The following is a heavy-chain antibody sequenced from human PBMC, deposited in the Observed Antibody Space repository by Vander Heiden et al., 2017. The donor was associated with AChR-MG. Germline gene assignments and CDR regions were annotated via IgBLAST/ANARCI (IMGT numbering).Heavy chain of an antibody. CDR1: GFTFSSYA. CDR3: AKPPISGFDY. D-gene: IGHD3-3*01. Sequence: EVQLLESGGGLVQPGGSLRPPCAASGFTFSSYAMSWVRQAPGKGLKWVSAISGSGGSTYYADSVKGRFTISRNNSKNTLYLQMNSLRAEDTAVYYCAKPPISGFDYWGQGTLVTVSS. J-gene: IGHJ4*02. V-gene: IGHV3-23*01. CDR2: ISGSGGST.